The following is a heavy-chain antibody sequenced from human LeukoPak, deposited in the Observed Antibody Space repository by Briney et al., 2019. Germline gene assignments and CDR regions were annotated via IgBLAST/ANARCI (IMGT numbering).Heavy chain of an antibody. CDR1: GFTFSSYA. CDR2: ISYDGSNK. V-gene: IGHV3-30-3*01. Sequence: GGSLRLSCAASGFTFSSYAMHWVRQAPGKGLEWVAVISYDGSNKYYADSVKGRFTISRDNSKNTLYLQMNSLRAEDTAVYYCARDFYGRLDYWGQGTLVTVSS. J-gene: IGHJ4*02. D-gene: IGHD2/OR15-2a*01. CDR3: ARDFYGRLDY.